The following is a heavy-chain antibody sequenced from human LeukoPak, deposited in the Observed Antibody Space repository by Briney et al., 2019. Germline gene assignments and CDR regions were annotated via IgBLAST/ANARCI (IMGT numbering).Heavy chain of an antibody. Sequence: ASVEVSCKASGYTFTNYYMHWVRQAPGQGLEWMGVINPSGGSTNYAQKFQGRVTMTRDTSTSTVYMELSSLRSEDTAVYFCARDVGGSVSWLLRWGQGTLVTVSS. CDR1: GYTFTNYY. J-gene: IGHJ4*02. D-gene: IGHD2-21*02. CDR3: ARDVGGSVSWLLR. CDR2: INPSGGST. V-gene: IGHV1-46*01.